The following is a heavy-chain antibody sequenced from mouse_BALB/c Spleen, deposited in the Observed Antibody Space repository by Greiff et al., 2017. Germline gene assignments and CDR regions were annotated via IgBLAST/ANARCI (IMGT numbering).Heavy chain of an antibody. J-gene: IGHJ3*01. CDR2: ISDGGSYT. V-gene: IGHV5-4*02. CDR1: GFTFSDYY. Sequence: EVQLQESGGGLVKPGGSLKLSCAASGFTFSDYYMYWVRQTPEKRLEWVATISDGGSYTYYPDSVKGRFTISRDNAKNNLYLQMSSLKSEDTAMYYCARAYGYDVKFAYWGQGTLVTVSA. D-gene: IGHD2-2*01. CDR3: ARAYGYDVKFAY.